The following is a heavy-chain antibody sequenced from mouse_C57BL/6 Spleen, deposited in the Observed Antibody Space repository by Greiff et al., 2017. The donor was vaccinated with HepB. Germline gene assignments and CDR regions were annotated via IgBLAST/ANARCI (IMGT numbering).Heavy chain of an antibody. CDR2: IHPNSGST. V-gene: IGHV1-64*01. J-gene: IGHJ4*01. CDR3: AKGKDDGPDAYAMDY. Sequence: QVQLQQPGAELVKPGASVKLSCKASGYTFTSYWMHWVKQRPGQGLEWIGMIHPNSGSTNYNEKFKSKATLTVDKSSSTAYMHLSSLTSEDSAVYYCAKGKDDGPDAYAMDYWGQGTSVTVSS. D-gene: IGHD1-2*01. CDR1: GYTFTSYW.